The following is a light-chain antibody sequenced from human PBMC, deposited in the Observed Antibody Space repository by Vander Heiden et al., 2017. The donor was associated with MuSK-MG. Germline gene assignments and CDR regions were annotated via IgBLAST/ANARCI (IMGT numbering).Light chain of an antibody. V-gene: IGKV1-39*01. Sequence: DIQMTQSPSSLSASVGDRVTITCRASQSISSYLNWYQQKPGKAPKLLIYAASSLQSGVPSRFSGSGSGTDVTLTISRLQPEDFATYYCQQIDSTPITFGQGTKMDIK. J-gene: IGKJ2*01. CDR3: QQIDSTPIT. CDR1: QSISSY. CDR2: AAS.